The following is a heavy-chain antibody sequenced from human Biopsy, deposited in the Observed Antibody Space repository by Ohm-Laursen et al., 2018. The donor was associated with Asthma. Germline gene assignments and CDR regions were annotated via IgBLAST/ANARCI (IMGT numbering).Heavy chain of an antibody. CDR1: GYTFTNYA. CDR2: INAGNGNT. D-gene: IGHD3-22*01. CDR3: ARVRKDYYDSSGLSGGWFDP. V-gene: IGHV1-3*01. J-gene: IGHJ5*02. Sequence: ASVKVSCKPSGYTFTNYAIHWVRQAPGQRPEWMGWINAGNGNTKYSQKFQGRVTITRDTSATTAYMELSSLRSGDTAVYYCARVRKDYYDSSGLSGGWFDPWGQGTLVTVSS.